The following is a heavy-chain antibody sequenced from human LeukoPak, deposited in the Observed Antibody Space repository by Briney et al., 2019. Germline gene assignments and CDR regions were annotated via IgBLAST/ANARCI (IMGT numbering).Heavy chain of an antibody. CDR2: INPNSGGT. J-gene: IGHJ4*02. CDR3: ARAGRDPLLSGPKYYFDY. V-gene: IGHV1-2*02. Sequence: ASVKVSCKASGYTFTGYYMHWVRQAPGQGLEWMGWINPNSGGTNYAQKFQGRVTMTRDTSISTAYMELSRLRSDDTAVYYCARAGRDPLLSGPKYYFDYWGQGTLVTVSS. D-gene: IGHD3-10*01. CDR1: GYTFTGYY.